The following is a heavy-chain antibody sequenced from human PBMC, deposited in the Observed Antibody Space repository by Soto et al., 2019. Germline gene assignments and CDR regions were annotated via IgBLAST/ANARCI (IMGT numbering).Heavy chain of an antibody. V-gene: IGHV3-9*01. J-gene: IGHJ4*02. CDR1: GFTFDDYA. CDR3: AKDIRDGIAVADLDY. CDR2: ISWNSGSI. D-gene: IGHD6-19*01. Sequence: EVQLVESGGGLVQPGRSLRLSCAASGFTFDDYAMHWVRQAPGKGLEWVSGISWNSGSIGYADSVKGRFTISRDNAKNSLYLQMNSLRAEDTALYYCAKDIRDGIAVADLDYWGQGTLVTVSS.